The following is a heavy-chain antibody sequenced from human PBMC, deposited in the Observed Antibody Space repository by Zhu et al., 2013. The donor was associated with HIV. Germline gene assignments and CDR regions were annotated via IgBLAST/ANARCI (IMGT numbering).Heavy chain of an antibody. CDR1: GYTFTSYG. Sequence: QVQLVQSGAEVKKPGASVKVSCKASGYTFTSYGISWVRQAPGQGLEWMGWISAYNGNTNYAQKLQGRVTMTTDTSTSTAYMELRSLRSDDTAVYYCARETDIVVVPADDKEDAFDIWGQGTSGHVSS. D-gene: IGHD2-2*01. CDR2: ISAYNGNT. V-gene: IGHV1-18*01. J-gene: IGHJ3*02. CDR3: ARETDIVVVPADDKEDAFDI.